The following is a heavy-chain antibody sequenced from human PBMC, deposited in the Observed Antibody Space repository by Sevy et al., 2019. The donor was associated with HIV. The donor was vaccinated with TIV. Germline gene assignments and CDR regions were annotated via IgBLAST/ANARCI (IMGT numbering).Heavy chain of an antibody. V-gene: IGHV4-61*01. CDR2: VYDTGST. CDR1: GVSVSSDTYY. Sequence: SETLSLTCAVSGVSVSSDTYYWSWIRQPPGKGLEWIGYVYDTGSTNYSPSFKSRVTIWVDTSKNQFSLRLCSVAAADKAVYYCARETYFLARCAYYWDYWGQGALVTVSS. CDR3: ARETYFLARCAYYWDY. J-gene: IGHJ4*02. D-gene: IGHD3-22*01.